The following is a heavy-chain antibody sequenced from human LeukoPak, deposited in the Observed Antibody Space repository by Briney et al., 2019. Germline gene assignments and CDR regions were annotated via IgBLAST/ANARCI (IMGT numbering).Heavy chain of an antibody. CDR2: ITWSSGSI. J-gene: IGHJ4*02. CDR3: ARASNYYDSSGYQGYYFDY. D-gene: IGHD3-22*01. V-gene: IGHV3-9*01. CDR1: GFTFDDYA. Sequence: GGSLRLSCAVSGFTFDDYAMHWVQQAPGKGLEWVSGITWSSGSIGYADSVKGRFTISRDNSKNTLYLQMNTLRAEDTAVYYCARASNYYDSSGYQGYYFDYWGQGTLVTVSS.